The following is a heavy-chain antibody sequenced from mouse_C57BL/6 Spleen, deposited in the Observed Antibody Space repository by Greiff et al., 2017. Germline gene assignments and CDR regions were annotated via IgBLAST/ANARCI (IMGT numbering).Heavy chain of an antibody. CDR2: IYWDDDK. V-gene: IGHV8-12*01. Sequence: ESGPGILQSSQTLSLTCSFSGFSLSTSGMGVSWIRQPSGKGLEWLAHIYWDDDKRYNPSLKSRLTISKDTSRNQVFLKITSVDTADTATYYCARRGDYDYDGWYFDVWGTGTTVTVSS. J-gene: IGHJ1*03. CDR1: GFSLSTSGMG. CDR3: ARRGDYDYDGWYFDV. D-gene: IGHD2-4*01.